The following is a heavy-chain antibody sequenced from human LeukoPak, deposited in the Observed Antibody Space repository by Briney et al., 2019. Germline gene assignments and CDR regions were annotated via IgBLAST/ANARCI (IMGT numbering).Heavy chain of an antibody. CDR1: GRSINDYY. CDR2: IYSTGST. V-gene: IGHV4-4*07. Sequence: SETLSLTCTVRGRSINDYYWSWIRQPAGKGLEWLGRIYSTGSTDYNPSLKSRVTMSVDTSQNQLSLKLSSVTAADTAVYFCTRGMYAVSGTSWFGPWGQGTLVTVSS. CDR3: TRGMYAVSGTSWFGP. J-gene: IGHJ5*02. D-gene: IGHD6-19*01.